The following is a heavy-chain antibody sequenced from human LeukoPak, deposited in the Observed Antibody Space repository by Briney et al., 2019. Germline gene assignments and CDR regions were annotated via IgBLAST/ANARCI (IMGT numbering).Heavy chain of an antibody. V-gene: IGHV3-23*01. J-gene: IGHJ5*02. D-gene: IGHD2-2*01. CDR2: ISGSGGTT. CDR1: GFTFSSYA. CDR3: AREPPPDIVVVPAEYRDNWFDP. Sequence: GGSLRLSCAASGFTFSSYAMSWVRQAPGKGLEWVSIISGSGGTTYYADSVKGRFTISRDNSKNTLYLQMNSLRSEDTAVYYCAREPPPDIVVVPAEYRDNWFDPWGQGTLVTVSS.